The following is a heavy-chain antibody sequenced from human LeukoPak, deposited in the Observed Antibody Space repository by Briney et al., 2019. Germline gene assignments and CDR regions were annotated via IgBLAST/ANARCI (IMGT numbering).Heavy chain of an antibody. CDR3: ARNAGPYYYYYGMDV. CDR2: ISYDGSNK. V-gene: IGHV3-30*04. Sequence: GGSLRLSCAASGFTFSSYAMHWVRQAPGKGLEWVAVISYDGSNKYYADSVKGRFTISRDNSKITLYLQMNSLRAEDTAVYYCARNAGPYYYYYGMDVWGQGTTVTVSS. J-gene: IGHJ6*01. CDR1: GFTFSSYA.